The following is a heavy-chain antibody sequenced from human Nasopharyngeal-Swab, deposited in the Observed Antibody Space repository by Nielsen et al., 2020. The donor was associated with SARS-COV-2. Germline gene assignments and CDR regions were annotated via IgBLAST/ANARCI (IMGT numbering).Heavy chain of an antibody. CDR1: GYTFTSYG. V-gene: IGHV1-18*01. Sequence: ASVKVSCNASGYTFTSYGISWVRQAPGQGLEWMGWISAYNGNTNYAQKLQGRVTMTPDTSTSTAYMELRSLRSDDTAVYYCARGDCPGCPVDYWGQGTLVTVSS. J-gene: IGHJ4*02. D-gene: IGHD2-21*01. CDR2: ISAYNGNT. CDR3: ARGDCPGCPVDY.